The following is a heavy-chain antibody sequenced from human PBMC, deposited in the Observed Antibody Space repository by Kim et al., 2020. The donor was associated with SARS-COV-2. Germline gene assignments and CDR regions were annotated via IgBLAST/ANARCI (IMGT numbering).Heavy chain of an antibody. Sequence: SETLSLTCVVSGDSVDDGVYFWSWIRRRPGKGLEWMAYIFYTGDTHSSPSLRSRLTLSRDTSKNLFSLALTSVTAADTGTYYCAAVQNSHKNYYAAVWGKGPTVAVSS. D-gene: IGHD1-26*01. CDR1: GDSVDDGVYF. V-gene: IGHV4-31*11. CDR2: IFYTGDT. CDR3: AAVQNSHKNYYAAV. J-gene: IGHJ6*03.